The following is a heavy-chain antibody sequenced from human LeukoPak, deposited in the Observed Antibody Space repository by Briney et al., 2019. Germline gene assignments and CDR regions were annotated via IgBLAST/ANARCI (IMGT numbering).Heavy chain of an antibody. J-gene: IGHJ4*02. V-gene: IGHV3-48*03. CDR1: GFTFSSYE. D-gene: IGHD3-22*01. CDR3: AREAYYHDSSGYRSYYFDN. CDR2: ISSSGSTI. Sequence: GGSLRLSCAASGFTFSSYEMNWVRQAPGKGLEWVSYISSSGSTIYYADSVKGRFTISRDNSKNSLYLQMNSLRAGDTAVYYCAREAYYHDSSGYRSYYFDNWGPGTLVTVSS.